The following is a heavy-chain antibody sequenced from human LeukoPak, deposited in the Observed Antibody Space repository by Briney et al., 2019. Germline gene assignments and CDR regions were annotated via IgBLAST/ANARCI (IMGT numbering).Heavy chain of an antibody. CDR2: IRYDGSIK. V-gene: IGHV3-30*02. CDR1: AFSFSSYG. D-gene: IGHD1-26*01. J-gene: IGHJ4*02. Sequence: GGSLRLSCAASAFSFSSYGMNWVRQAPGKGLEGVSFIRYDGSIKYYADSVKGRFTISRDNSKNTLYLEMNSLRAEDTAVYYCAKDRSYLFDYWGQGTLVTVSS. CDR3: AKDRSYLFDY.